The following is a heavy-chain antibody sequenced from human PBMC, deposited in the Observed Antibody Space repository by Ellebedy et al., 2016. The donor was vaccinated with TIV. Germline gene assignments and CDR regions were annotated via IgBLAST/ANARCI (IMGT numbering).Heavy chain of an antibody. CDR3: AKGPPMYFDY. J-gene: IGHJ4*02. Sequence: GESLKISCAASGFTFSSYGMHWVRQAPGKGLEWVAVISYDGSNKYYADSVKGRFTISRDNSKNTLYLQMNRLRAEDTAVYYCAKGPPMYFDYWGQGTLVTVSS. CDR1: GFTFSSYG. V-gene: IGHV3-30*18. CDR2: ISYDGSNK. D-gene: IGHD2-2*01.